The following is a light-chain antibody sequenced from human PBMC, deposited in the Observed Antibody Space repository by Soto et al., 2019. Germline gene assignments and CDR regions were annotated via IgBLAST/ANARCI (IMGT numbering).Light chain of an antibody. Sequence: QSVLTQPASVSGSPGQSITISCTGTSSDVGGYNYVSWYQQHPGKDPKLMIYEVSNRPSGVSKRFSGSKSGNTASLTISGLQAEDEADYYCSSYTSSSTRVFGGGTKLTVL. CDR1: SSDVGGYNY. CDR3: SSYTSSSTRV. CDR2: EVS. V-gene: IGLV2-14*01. J-gene: IGLJ3*02.